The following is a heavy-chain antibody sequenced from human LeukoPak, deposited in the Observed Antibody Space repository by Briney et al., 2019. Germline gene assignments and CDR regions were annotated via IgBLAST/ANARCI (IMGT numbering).Heavy chain of an antibody. D-gene: IGHD3-16*02. J-gene: IGHJ4*02. Sequence: PGGSLRLSCAASGFTFSSYAMSWVRQAPGKGLEWVSAISGSGGSTYYADSVKGRFTISRDNSKNTLYLQMNSLRAEETAVYYCANLYVWGSYPYTDYWGQGTLVTVSS. CDR3: ANLYVWGSYPYTDY. CDR1: GFTFSSYA. V-gene: IGHV3-23*01. CDR2: ISGSGGST.